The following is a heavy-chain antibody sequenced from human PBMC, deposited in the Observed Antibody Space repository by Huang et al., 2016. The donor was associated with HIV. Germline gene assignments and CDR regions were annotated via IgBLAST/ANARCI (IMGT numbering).Heavy chain of an antibody. D-gene: IGHD3-10*01. Sequence: VQPGRSLRLSCAASGFTFSSYAMHWVRQAPGKGLEGVAIMSYDGSNKYCADSGKGRFTISRDNSKNTLYLQMNSLRAEDTAVYYCARDRRGDYWGQGTLVTVSS. CDR2: MSYDGSNK. CDR1: GFTFSSYA. CDR3: ARDRRGDY. J-gene: IGHJ4*02. V-gene: IGHV3-30-3*01.